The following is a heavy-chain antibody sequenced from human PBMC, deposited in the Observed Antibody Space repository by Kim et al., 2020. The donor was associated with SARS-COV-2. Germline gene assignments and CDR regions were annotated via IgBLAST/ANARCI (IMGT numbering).Heavy chain of an antibody. CDR1: GFTFSSYS. V-gene: IGHV3-48*04. D-gene: IGHD3-16*02. J-gene: IGHJ3*02. CDR3: ARDLSWDVWGSYRKGGPRAFDI. Sequence: GGSLRLSCAASGFTFSSYSMNWVRQAPGKGLEWVSYISSSSSTIYYADSVKGRFTISRDNAKNSLYLQMNSLRAEDTAVYYCARDLSWDVWGSYRKGGPRAFDIWGQGTMVTVSS. CDR2: ISSSSSTI.